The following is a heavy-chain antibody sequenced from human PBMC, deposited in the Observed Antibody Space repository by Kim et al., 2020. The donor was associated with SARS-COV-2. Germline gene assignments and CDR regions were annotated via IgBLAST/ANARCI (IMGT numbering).Heavy chain of an antibody. CDR1: GYTFTSYY. CDR2: INPSGGST. J-gene: IGHJ4*02. Sequence: ASVKVSCKASGYTFTSYYMHWVRQAPGQGLEWMGIINPSGGSTSYAQKFQGRVTMTRDTSTSTVYMELSSLRSGDTAVYYCARANAVTMVRGSLHFDYWGQGTLVTVSS. D-gene: IGHD3-10*01. V-gene: IGHV1-46*01. CDR3: ARANAVTMVRGSLHFDY.